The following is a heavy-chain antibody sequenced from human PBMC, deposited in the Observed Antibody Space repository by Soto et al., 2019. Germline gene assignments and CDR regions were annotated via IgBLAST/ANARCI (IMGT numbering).Heavy chain of an antibody. CDR3: ERVYGDYDIDY. CDR2: IYYSGRA. D-gene: IGHD4-17*01. J-gene: IGHJ4*02. V-gene: IGHV4-30-4*01. CDR1: GGSIISGDYY. Sequence: PSETLSLTCTVSGGSIISGDYYWSWIRQPPGKGLEWIGYIYYSGRADYNPSLKSRVTISIDTSKNLFSLKLSSVTAADTAVYYCERVYGDYDIDYWGQGTLVTVSS.